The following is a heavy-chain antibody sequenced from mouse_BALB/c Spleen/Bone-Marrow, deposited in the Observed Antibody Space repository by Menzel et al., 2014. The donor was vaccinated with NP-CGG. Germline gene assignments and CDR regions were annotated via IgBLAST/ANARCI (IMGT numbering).Heavy chain of an antibody. CDR1: DYTFTSYW. CDR3: ARTFQPRRAMDY. V-gene: IGHV1-74*01. Sequence: VKLVESGPELVRPGASVKMSCKASDYTFTSYWMHWVKQRPGQGLGWIGMIDPSNSETRLNQKFKDKATLNVDKSSNTAYMHLSSLTSEDSAVYYCARTFQPRRAMDYWGQGSSVTVSS. J-gene: IGHJ4*01. CDR2: IDPSNSET. D-gene: IGHD6-1*01.